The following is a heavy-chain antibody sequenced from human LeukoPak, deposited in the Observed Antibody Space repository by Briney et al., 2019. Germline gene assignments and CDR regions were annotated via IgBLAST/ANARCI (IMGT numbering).Heavy chain of an antibody. D-gene: IGHD2-2*01. CDR2: IYYSGST. CDR3: ARRRVVPAAMLDY. J-gene: IGHJ4*02. CDR1: GGSISSYY. Sequence: SETLSLTCTVSGGSISSYYWSWIRQPPGKGLEWIGYIYYSGSTNYNPSLKSRVTISVDTSKNQFSLKLSSVTAADTAVYYCARRRVVPAAMLDYWGQGTLVTVSS. V-gene: IGHV4-59*08.